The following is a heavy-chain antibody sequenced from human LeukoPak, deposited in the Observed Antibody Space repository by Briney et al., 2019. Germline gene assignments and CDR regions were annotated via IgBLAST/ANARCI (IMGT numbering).Heavy chain of an antibody. Sequence: PSETLSLTCAVSGASSSSSHWWSWIRQPPGKGLEWIGEINHSGSTNYNPSLKSRVTISVDTSKNQFSLKLSSVTAADTAVYYCASLFGGSHDYWGQGTLVTVSS. J-gene: IGHJ4*02. CDR3: ASLFGGSHDY. D-gene: IGHD3-3*01. CDR1: GASSSSSHW. CDR2: INHSGST. V-gene: IGHV4-4*02.